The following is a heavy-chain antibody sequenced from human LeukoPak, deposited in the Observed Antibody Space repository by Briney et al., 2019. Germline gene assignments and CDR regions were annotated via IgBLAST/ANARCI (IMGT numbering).Heavy chain of an antibody. CDR2: IYYSGST. CDR1: GGSLSSYY. Sequence: PSETLSLTCTVSGGSLSSYYWGWFRQPQGKGLEWIGYIYYSGSTNYNPSLKSRVTISVDTSKNQFSLKLSSVTAADTAVYYCARILQQWLPPDYWGQGTLVTVSS. CDR3: ARILQQWLPPDY. V-gene: IGHV4-59*01. D-gene: IGHD6-19*01. J-gene: IGHJ4*02.